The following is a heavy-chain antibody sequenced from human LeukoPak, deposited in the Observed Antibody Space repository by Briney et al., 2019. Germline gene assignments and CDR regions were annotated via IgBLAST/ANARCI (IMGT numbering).Heavy chain of an antibody. J-gene: IGHJ4*02. CDR3: ARDSSGYAR. Sequence: SETLSLTCAVYGGSFSGYYWSWIRQPPGKGLEWIGEINHSGSTNYNPSLKSRVTISVDTSKNQFSLKQSSVTAADTAVYYCARDSSGYARWGQGTLVTVSS. CDR2: INHSGST. D-gene: IGHD3-22*01. V-gene: IGHV4-34*01. CDR1: GGSFSGYY.